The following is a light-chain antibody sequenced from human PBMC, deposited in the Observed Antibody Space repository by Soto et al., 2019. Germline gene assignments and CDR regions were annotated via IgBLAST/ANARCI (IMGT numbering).Light chain of an antibody. J-gene: IGKJ5*01. Sequence: EIVLKHTKGTRFVLRGQIIILPSRASQSVSSSYLAWYQQKPGQAPRLLIYGASSRATGIPDRFSGRGSGTDFTLTISRLEPADFALYYCQHYGDAPITFGQGTRLEI. V-gene: IGKV3-20*01. CDR1: QSVSSSY. CDR2: GAS. CDR3: QHYGDAPIT.